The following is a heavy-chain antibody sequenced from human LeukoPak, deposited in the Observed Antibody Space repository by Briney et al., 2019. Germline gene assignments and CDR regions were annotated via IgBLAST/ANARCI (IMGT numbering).Heavy chain of an antibody. CDR2: IHHSGDT. J-gene: IGHJ4*02. V-gene: IGHV4-59*02. CDR3: ARHNGVSYLDY. CDR1: GVSVISSY. Sequence: PSETLSLTCTVSGVSVISSYWSWVRQPPGTGLEYIGFIHHSGDTKYNPSLKSRVTMSVDTSKSQFSLRLSSVTAADSAVYYCARHNGVSYLDYWAQGTLVTVSS. D-gene: IGHD2-8*01.